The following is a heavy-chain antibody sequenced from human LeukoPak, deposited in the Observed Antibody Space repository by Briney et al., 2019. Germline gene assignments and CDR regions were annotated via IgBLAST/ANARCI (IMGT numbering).Heavy chain of an antibody. CDR1: GGSITTSSYY. J-gene: IGHJ4*02. V-gene: IGHV4-39*01. Sequence: SETLSLICTVSGGSITTSSYYWGWIRQPPGKGLEWIGSIYYSGSPYYNSSLKSRVTISIDTSKNQVSLKLNSVTAADTAVFYCARHGATATYYFDYWGQGTLVTVSS. CDR3: ARHGATATYYFDY. CDR2: IYYSGSP. D-gene: IGHD4/OR15-4a*01.